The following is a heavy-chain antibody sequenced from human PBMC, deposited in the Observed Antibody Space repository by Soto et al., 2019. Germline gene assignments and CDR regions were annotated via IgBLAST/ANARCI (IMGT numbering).Heavy chain of an antibody. V-gene: IGHV3-23*01. D-gene: IGHD6-13*01. CDR3: TKDWQHDY. CDR2: INTSGGNT. CDR1: GFTFSNYA. Sequence: EVQLLESGGGLVQPGGSLRLSCAASGFTFSNYAMTWVRQAPGKGLECVSTINTSGGNTHYADSVKGRFAVSRDNSTNTLSLQMNSLRAEDTAVYYCTKDWQHDYWGQGTLVTVSS. J-gene: IGHJ4*02.